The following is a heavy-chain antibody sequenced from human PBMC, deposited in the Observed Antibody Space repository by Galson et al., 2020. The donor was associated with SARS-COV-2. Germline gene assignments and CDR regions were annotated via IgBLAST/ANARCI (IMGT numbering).Heavy chain of an antibody. CDR3: ARVWRSTIFGVVTQGFDY. CDR1: GGSISSGDYY. CDR2: IYYSGST. V-gene: IGHV4-30-4*01. J-gene: IGHJ4*02. Sequence: ETSETLSLTCTVSGGSISSGDYYWSWIRQTPGKGLEWIGYIYYSGSTYYNPSLKSRVTISVDTSKNQFSLKLSSVTAADTAVYYCARVWRSTIFGVVTQGFDYWGQGTLVTVSS. D-gene: IGHD3-3*01.